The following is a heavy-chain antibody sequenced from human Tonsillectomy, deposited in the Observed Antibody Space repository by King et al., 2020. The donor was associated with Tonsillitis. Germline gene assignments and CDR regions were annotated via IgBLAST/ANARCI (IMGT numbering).Heavy chain of an antibody. J-gene: IGHJ3*02. CDR3: AKALRDYHDSSGYYYAFDI. Sequence: VQLVESGGGVVQPGGSLRLSCAAAGFIFSDYSMHCVRQAPGKGLEWVAFIRFDGSKQMYADSVKGRFTISRDNSKNTLYVQMCSLSADDTAIYYCAKALRDYHDSSGYYYAFDIWGQGTAVTVSS. CDR1: GFIFSDYS. D-gene: IGHD3-22*01. V-gene: IGHV3-30*02. CDR2: IRFDGSKQ.